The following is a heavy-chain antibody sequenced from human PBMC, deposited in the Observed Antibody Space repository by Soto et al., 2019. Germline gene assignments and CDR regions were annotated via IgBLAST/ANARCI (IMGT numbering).Heavy chain of an antibody. J-gene: IGHJ4*02. Sequence: GGSLRLSCAASGCIFSRSALRWVRQASGKGLEWVGRSRSKANSYATAYGASMKRRFTISRDDSKSTTYLQMNGLKTDDTAVYYCARHDGWDTSMHSCLGYWGQGALVTVSS. D-gene: IGHD3-16*01. CDR3: ARHDGWDTSMHSCLGY. CDR1: GCIFSRSA. CDR2: SRSKANSYAT. V-gene: IGHV3-73*01.